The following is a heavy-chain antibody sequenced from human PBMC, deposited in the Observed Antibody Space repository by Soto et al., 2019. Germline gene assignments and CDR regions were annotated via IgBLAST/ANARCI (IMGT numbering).Heavy chain of an antibody. CDR2: TRNKANSYTT. CDR3: TRLYFDSTGGANY. CDR1: EFTFTDHY. V-gene: IGHV3-72*01. J-gene: IGHJ4*02. Sequence: EVQLVESGGGLVQPGGSLRLSCAASEFTFTDHYMDWVRQAPGKGLEWVGRTRNKANSYTTEYAASVKGRFTISRDDSKNSLYLQMNSLKTEDTALYYCTRLYFDSTGGANYWGQGTLVTVSS. D-gene: IGHD3-22*01.